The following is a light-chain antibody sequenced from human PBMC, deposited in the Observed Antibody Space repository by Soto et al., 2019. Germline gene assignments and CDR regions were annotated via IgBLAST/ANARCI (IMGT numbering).Light chain of an antibody. J-gene: IGKJ1*01. V-gene: IGKV3-20*01. CDR1: QIVSSN. Sequence: EIVLTQSPDTLSLSPGERATLSCRASQIVSSNLAWYQRKPGQAPRLLIYGASTRATGIPARFSGSGSGTDFTLTISRLEPEDFAVYYCQQYGSSSWTFGQGTKVDIK. CDR3: QQYGSSSWT. CDR2: GAS.